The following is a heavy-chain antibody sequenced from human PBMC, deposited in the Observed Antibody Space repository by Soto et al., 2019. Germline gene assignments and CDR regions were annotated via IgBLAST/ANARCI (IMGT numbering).Heavy chain of an antibody. V-gene: IGHV3-48*03. Sequence: GGSLRLSCAASGFTFLRYDMNWVRQAPGKGLEWVSYISSSGSTIYYADSVKGRFTISRDNAKNSLYLQMNSLRAEDTAVYYCARDNGGSSSWYYFDYWGQGTLVTVSS. CDR1: GFTFLRYD. J-gene: IGHJ4*02. D-gene: IGHD6-13*01. CDR2: ISSSGSTI. CDR3: ARDNGGSSSWYYFDY.